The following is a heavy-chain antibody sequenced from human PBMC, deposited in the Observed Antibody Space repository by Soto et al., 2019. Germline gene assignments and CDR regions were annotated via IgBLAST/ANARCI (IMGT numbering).Heavy chain of an antibody. Sequence: ASVKVSCKAPGYTFTGYYMHWVRQAPGQGLEWMGWINPKSGGTNYAQKFQGRVTMTRDTSISTAYMELSRLRSDDTAVYYCANPSDYSGQGPLVTLSS. J-gene: IGHJ4*02. CDR2: INPKSGGT. CDR1: GYTFTGYY. CDR3: ANPSDY. V-gene: IGHV1-2*02.